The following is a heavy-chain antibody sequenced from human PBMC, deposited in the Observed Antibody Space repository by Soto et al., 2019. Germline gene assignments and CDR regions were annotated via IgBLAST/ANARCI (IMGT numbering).Heavy chain of an antibody. D-gene: IGHD6-13*01. CDR3: AKDRIAAAGNYYYYGMDV. Sequence: GGSLRLSCAASGFTFSSYGMHWVRQAPGKVLEWVAVISYDGSNKYYADSVKGRFTISRDNSKNTLYLQMNSLRAEDTAVYYCAKDRIAAAGNYYYYGMDVWGQGXTVTVYS. J-gene: IGHJ6*02. CDR2: ISYDGSNK. CDR1: GFTFSSYG. V-gene: IGHV3-30*18.